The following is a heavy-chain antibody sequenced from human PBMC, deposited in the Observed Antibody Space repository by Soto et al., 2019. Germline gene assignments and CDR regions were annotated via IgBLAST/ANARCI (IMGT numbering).Heavy chain of an antibody. V-gene: IGHV3-23*01. Sequence: GGSLRLSCAASGFTFNSYAMSWVRQAPGKGLEWVSAISGSGGSTYYADSVKGRFTISRDNSKNMLNLQMSSLRVEDTAVYYCAKDEGYSSNWGQGTLVTVSS. CDR2: ISGSGGST. CDR1: GFTFNSYA. CDR3: AKDEGYSSN. D-gene: IGHD6-13*01. J-gene: IGHJ4*02.